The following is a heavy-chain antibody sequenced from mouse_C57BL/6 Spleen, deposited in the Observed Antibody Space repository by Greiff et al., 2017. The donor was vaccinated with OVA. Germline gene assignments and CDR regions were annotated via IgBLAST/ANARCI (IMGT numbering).Heavy chain of an antibody. V-gene: IGHV1-53*01. D-gene: IGHD1-1*01. CDR1: GYTFTSYW. Sequence: QVQLQQPGTELVKPGASVKLSCTASGYTFTSYWMHWVQQRPGPGLEWIGNITPSNGGTNYTEKFKSKATLTVDKSSSTAYMQLSSLTSEDSAVYYGARKGVLRSPGYAMDDWGQGTSVTVSA. CDR3: ARKGVLRSPGYAMDD. J-gene: IGHJ4*01. CDR2: ITPSNGGT.